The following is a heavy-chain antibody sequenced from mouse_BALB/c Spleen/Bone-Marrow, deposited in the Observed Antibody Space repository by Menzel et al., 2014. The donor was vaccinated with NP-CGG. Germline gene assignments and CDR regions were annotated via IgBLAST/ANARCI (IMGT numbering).Heavy chain of an antibody. V-gene: IGHV1S81*02. CDR2: INPSNGGT. CDR3: TRGRRDAMDY. CDR1: GYTFTSYY. Sequence: QVQLKQSGAELVKPGASVKLSCKASGYTFTSYYMYWVKQRPGQGLEWIGEINPSNGGTNFNEKFKSKATLTVDKSSXTAYMHLSSMTSEDAAVYYCTRGRRDAMDYWGQGTSVTVSS. J-gene: IGHJ4*01.